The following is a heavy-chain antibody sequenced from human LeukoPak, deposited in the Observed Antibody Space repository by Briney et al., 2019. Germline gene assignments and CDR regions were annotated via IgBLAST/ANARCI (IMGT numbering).Heavy chain of an antibody. CDR2: IYHSGST. Sequence: SGTLSLTCAVSGGSLSSSNWWSWVRQPPGKGLEWIGEIYHSGSTNYNPSLKSRVTISVDTSKNQFSLKLSSVTAADTAVYYCARTNYYGSGSPVFYWGQGTLVTVSS. CDR1: GGSLSSSNW. D-gene: IGHD3-10*01. CDR3: ARTNYYGSGSPVFY. J-gene: IGHJ4*02. V-gene: IGHV4-4*02.